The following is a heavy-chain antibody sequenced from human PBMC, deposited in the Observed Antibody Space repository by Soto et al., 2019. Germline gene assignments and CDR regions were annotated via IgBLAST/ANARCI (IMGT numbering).Heavy chain of an antibody. CDR3: AKGGRQWLVTSDFNY. D-gene: IGHD6-19*01. J-gene: IGHJ4*02. V-gene: IGHV3-30*18. CDR1: GFTFSDYA. Sequence: VQLVESGGGVVQPGRSLRLSCAASGFTFSDYAMHWVRQAPGKGLDCVAVVSPDGRNTHYPDFVKGRFTISRDNSKNTVSLQMTSLRAEDTAVYYCAKGGRQWLVTSDFNYWGQGALVTVSS. CDR2: VSPDGRNT.